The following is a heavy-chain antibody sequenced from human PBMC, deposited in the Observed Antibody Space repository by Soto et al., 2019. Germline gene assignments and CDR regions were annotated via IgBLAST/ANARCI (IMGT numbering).Heavy chain of an antibody. CDR1: GGSISSGGYY. V-gene: IGHV4-31*03. J-gene: IGHJ4*02. D-gene: IGHD3-10*01. Sequence: SETLSLTCTVSGGSISSGGYYWSWIRQHPGKGLEWIGYIYYSGSTYYNPSLKSRVTISVDTSKNQFSLKLSSVTAADTAVYYCARVWSNYFDYWGQGALVTVSS. CDR2: IYYSGST. CDR3: ARVWSNYFDY.